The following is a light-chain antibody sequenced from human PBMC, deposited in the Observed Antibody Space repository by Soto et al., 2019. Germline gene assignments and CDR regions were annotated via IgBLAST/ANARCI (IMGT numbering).Light chain of an antibody. V-gene: IGLV9-49*01. Sequence: QLVLTQPPSASASLGASVTLTCTLSSGYSNYKVDWYPQRPGKGPRFVMRVGTGGIVGSKGDGIPDRFSVLGSGLYRYLTIKNIQEQDESDYHCGADHGSGSNFVVVFGGGTKVTVL. CDR1: SGYSNYK. CDR3: GADHGSGSNFVVV. J-gene: IGLJ2*01. CDR2: VGTGGIVG.